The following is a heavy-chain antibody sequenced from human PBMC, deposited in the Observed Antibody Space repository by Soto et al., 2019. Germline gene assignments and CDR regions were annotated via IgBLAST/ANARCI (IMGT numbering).Heavy chain of an antibody. D-gene: IGHD1-1*01. CDR3: AKYSTTAASRYFDL. J-gene: IGHJ4*02. V-gene: IGHV3-23*01. CDR1: GFTFRTYA. CDR2: IGADGDGI. Sequence: EVHLLESGGGSLQPGGSLRLSCVASGFTFRTYAVAWIRQAPGKGLEWVSVIGADGDGIQYADPVEGRFTISRDNSQSSLYLQMNSLRAEDTAVYYCAKYSTTAASRYFDLGGQGTLVTVAS.